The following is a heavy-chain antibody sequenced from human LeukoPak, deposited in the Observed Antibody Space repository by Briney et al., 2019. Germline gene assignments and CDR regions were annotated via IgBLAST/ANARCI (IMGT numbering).Heavy chain of an antibody. V-gene: IGHV4-34*01. J-gene: IGHJ4*02. Sequence: SETLSLTCAVYGGSFSGYYWSWIRQPPGKGLEWIGEINHSGSTNYNPSLKSRVTISVDTSKNQFSLKLSSVTAADTAVYYCARGASRTYYYDSSGYYYDYWGQGTLVTVSS. CDR3: ARGASRTYYYDSSGYYYDY. CDR2: INHSGST. CDR1: GGSFSGYY. D-gene: IGHD3-22*01.